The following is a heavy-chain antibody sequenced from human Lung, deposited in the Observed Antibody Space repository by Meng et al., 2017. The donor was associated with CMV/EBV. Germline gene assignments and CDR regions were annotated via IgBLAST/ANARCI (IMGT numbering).Heavy chain of an antibody. J-gene: IGHJ6*02. CDR1: GYTFTGYY. CDR2: IHPNSRGT. V-gene: IGHV1-2*02. CDR3: ARDLAGSTYYDILTGYNYYRYGRDV. D-gene: IGHD3-9*01. Sequence: ASVKVSCKASGYTFTGYYIHWVRQAPGQGLEWMGWIHPNSRGTNYAEKFRGRVTMTRDTSITTAYMGLSRLTSDDTAVYYCARDLAGSTYYDILTGYNYYRYGRDVWGQGTTVTVSS.